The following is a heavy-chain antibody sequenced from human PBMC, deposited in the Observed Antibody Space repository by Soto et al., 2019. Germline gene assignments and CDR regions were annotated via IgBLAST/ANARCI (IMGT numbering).Heavy chain of an antibody. CDR2: IYCDDDK. CDR1: GFSLSTSAVG. J-gene: IGHJ4*02. V-gene: IGHV2-5*02. Sequence: QITLKESGPTLVKPTQTLTLTCTFSGFSLSTSAVGVGWVRQPPGKALEWLALIYCDDDKRYSPSLKSRLTITKDTSKNQVVLDTTNMAPVSTATYYCGHRDIEATGTLCYWGQGTLVTVSS. D-gene: IGHD1-1*01. CDR3: GHRDIEATGTLCY.